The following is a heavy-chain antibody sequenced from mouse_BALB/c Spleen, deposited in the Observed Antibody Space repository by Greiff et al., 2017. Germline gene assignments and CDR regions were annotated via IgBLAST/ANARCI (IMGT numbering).Heavy chain of an antibody. Sequence: EVKLMESGPGLVKPSQSLSLTCSVTGYSITSGYYWNWIRQFPGNKLEWMGYISYDGSNNYNPSLKNRISITRDTSKNQFFLKLNSVTTEDTATYYCARVNGNYNFDYWGQGTTLTVSS. D-gene: IGHD2-1*01. CDR1: GYSITSGYY. V-gene: IGHV3-6*02. J-gene: IGHJ2*01. CDR2: ISYDGSN. CDR3: ARVNGNYNFDY.